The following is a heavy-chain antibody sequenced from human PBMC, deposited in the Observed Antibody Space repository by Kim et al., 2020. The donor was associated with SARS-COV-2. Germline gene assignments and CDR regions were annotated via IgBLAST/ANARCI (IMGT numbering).Heavy chain of an antibody. V-gene: IGHV4-39*07. CDR3: TRDLSAAGKGDH. Sequence: YYSPSLKSRVTRSVDPSKNRFSLKLSSVTAADTAIYYCTRDLSAAGKGDHWGQGTLVTVSS. J-gene: IGHJ4*02. D-gene: IGHD6-13*01.